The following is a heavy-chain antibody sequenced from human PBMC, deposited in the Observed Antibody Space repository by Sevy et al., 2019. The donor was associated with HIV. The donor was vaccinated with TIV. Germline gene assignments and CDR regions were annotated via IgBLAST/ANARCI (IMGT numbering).Heavy chain of an antibody. CDR3: ARDLPPSATTVAHFDY. D-gene: IGHD4-17*01. CDR2: ITNSGSSM. CDR1: GFLFSRYE. Sequence: GGSLRLACAASGFLFSRYEMNWVRQAPGKGLEWVSYITNSGSSMSYSDSVRGRFTISRDNAKNSLFLQMNSLRAEDTAIYYCARDLPPSATTVAHFDYWDQGTLVTVSS. J-gene: IGHJ4*02. V-gene: IGHV3-48*03.